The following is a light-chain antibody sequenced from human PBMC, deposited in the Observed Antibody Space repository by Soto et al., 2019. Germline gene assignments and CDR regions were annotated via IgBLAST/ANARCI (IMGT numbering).Light chain of an antibody. Sequence: QSALTQPPSASGSSGQSVTISCTGTSSDVGVYNYVSWYQQHPGKAPKLVIYEVSKRPSGVPDRFSGSKSGNTASLTVSGLQAEDEADYYCSSFAGISTVFGTGTKVTV. V-gene: IGLV2-8*01. CDR1: SSDVGVYNY. CDR2: EVS. J-gene: IGLJ1*01. CDR3: SSFAGISTV.